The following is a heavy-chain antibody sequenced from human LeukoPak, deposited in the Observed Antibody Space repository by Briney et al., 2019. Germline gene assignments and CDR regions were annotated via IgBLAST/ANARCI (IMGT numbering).Heavy chain of an antibody. D-gene: IGHD1-26*01. V-gene: IGHV3-7*01. CDR2: IKQDGSEK. CDR1: GFTFSSYW. CDR3: ARARGAYSGSYSYFDY. J-gene: IGHJ4*02. Sequence: PGGSLRLSCAASGFTFSSYWMSWVRQAPGKGLEWVANIKQDGSEKYYVDSVKGRFTISRDDSKNTLYLQMNSLRAEDTAVYYCARARGAYSGSYSYFDYWGQGTLVTVSS.